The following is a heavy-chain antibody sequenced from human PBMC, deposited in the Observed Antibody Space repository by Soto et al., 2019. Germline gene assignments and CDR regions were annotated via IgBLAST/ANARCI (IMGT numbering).Heavy chain of an antibody. D-gene: IGHD5-18*01. CDR3: ARRYGYRFDY. J-gene: IGHJ4*02. Sequence: PSETLSLTCTVSGGSISSYYWSWIRQPPGKGLEWIGYIYYSGSTNYNPSLKSRVTISVDTSKNQLSLKLSSVTAADPAVYYCARRYGYRFDYWGQGTLVTSPQ. CDR1: GGSISSYY. V-gene: IGHV4-59*08. CDR2: IYYSGST.